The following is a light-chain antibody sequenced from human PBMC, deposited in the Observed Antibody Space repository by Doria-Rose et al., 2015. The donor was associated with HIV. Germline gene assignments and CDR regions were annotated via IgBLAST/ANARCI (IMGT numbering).Light chain of an antibody. V-gene: IGKV3-20*01. Sequence: TQSPGTLSLSPGERATLSCRASQRFSSTYLAWYQQKPGHAPSLLIYDASTRATGIPDRFSASGSGTDFTLTINRLEPEDFALYYCHQYGTSWTFGQGTKVEI. CDR1: QRFSSTY. J-gene: IGKJ1*01. CDR2: DAS. CDR3: HQYGTSWT.